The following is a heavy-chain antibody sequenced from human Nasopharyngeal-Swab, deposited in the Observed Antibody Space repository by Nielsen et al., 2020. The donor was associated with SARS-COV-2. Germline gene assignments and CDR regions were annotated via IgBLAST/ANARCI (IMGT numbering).Heavy chain of an antibody. CDR1: GFTFSSFG. V-gene: IGHV3-30*03. CDR3: ARDAPAHYGAFY. J-gene: IGHJ4*02. CDR2: IAHDASNE. Sequence: GSLRFSCAASGFTFSSFGMHWVRQAPGKGLEWVAFIAHDASNEYYGDSVKGRFSISRDSSKNTLYLQMDSLRGEDTAVYYCARDAPAHYGAFYWGRGTLVTVSS. D-gene: IGHD4-17*01.